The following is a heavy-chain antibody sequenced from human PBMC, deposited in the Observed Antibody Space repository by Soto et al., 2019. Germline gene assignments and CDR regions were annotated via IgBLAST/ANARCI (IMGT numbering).Heavy chain of an antibody. V-gene: IGHV1-18*04. D-gene: IGHD2-15*01. CDR3: ARHLGYGSGGSGLSAWFDP. CDR2: IIAYNGNT. J-gene: IGHJ5*02. Sequence: QVQLVQAGAEVKKPGASVKVSCKASGYTFTSYGISWVRQAPGQGLAWMGWIIAYNGNTNYAQKLQGRVTMTTDTSTSTAYMELRGLISDDTAVYYCARHLGYGSGGSGLSAWFDPWGQGTLVTVSS. CDR1: GYTFTSYG.